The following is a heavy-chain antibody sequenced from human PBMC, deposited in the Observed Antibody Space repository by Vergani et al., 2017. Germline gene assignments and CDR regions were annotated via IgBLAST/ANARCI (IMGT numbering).Heavy chain of an antibody. D-gene: IGHD1-26*01. Sequence: EVQLVESGGGLVQPGRSLRLSCAASGFTFDDYAMHWVRHAPGKGLEWVSGISWNSGSIGYADSVKGRFTISRDNAKNSLYLQMNSLRAEDTALYYCAKGQLIVGATSYFDYWGQGTLVTVSS. J-gene: IGHJ4*02. CDR3: AKGQLIVGATSYFDY. CDR2: ISWNSGSI. V-gene: IGHV3-9*01. CDR1: GFTFDDYA.